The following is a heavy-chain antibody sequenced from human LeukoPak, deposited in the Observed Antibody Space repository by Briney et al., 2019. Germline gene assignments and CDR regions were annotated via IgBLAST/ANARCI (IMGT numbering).Heavy chain of an antibody. V-gene: IGHV3-48*03. D-gene: IGHD2-2*01. CDR1: GFTFSSYE. CDR2: ISSSGSTI. J-gene: IGHJ4*02. Sequence: PGGSLRLSCAASGFTFSSYEMNWVRQAPGKGLEWVSYISSSGSTIYYADSVKGRFTISRDNSKNTLYLQMNSLRAEDTALYYCAKDHRSCTSIICPKYFDYWGQGTLVTVSS. CDR3: AKDHRSCTSIICPKYFDY.